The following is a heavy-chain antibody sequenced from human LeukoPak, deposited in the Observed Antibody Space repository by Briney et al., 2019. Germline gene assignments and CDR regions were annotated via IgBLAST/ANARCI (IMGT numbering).Heavy chain of an antibody. CDR2: IYGADYTT. D-gene: IGHD1-7*01. CDR1: GYSFTSYW. J-gene: IGHJ4*02. Sequence: GESLKISCRGSGYSFTSYWIGWVRQMPGKGLEWMGVIYGADYTTIYSPPFHGQITISADKSISTAYLQWTSLKASDTAMYYCARRPAGTRTFDYWGQGALVTVSS. V-gene: IGHV5-51*01. CDR3: ARRPAGTRTFDY.